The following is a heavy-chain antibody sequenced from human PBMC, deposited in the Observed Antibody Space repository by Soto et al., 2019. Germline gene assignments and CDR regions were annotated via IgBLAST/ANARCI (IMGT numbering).Heavy chain of an antibody. CDR1: GFTFSSYA. Sequence: QVQLVESGGGVVQPGRSLRLSCAASGFTFSSYAMHWVRQAPGKGLGGVAVISYDGSDKYYADSVKGRFTISRDNSKNTLNLQMNSLRADDTAVYYCAKALGELSPESYDYWGQGTLITVSS. CDR3: AKALGELSPESYDY. V-gene: IGHV3-30*18. CDR2: ISYDGSDK. J-gene: IGHJ4*02. D-gene: IGHD3-16*02.